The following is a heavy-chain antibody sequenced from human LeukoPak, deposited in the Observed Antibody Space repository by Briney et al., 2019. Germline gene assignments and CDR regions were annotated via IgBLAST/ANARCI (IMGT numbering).Heavy chain of an antibody. J-gene: IGHJ4*02. CDR3: ARTGNYYDSSGSDY. D-gene: IGHD3-22*01. CDR2: ISSSSSTI. V-gene: IGHV3-48*04. Sequence: GGSLRLSCAASGFTFSSYSMNWVRQASGKGLEWVSYISSSSSTIYYADSVKGRFTISRDNAKNSLYLQMNSQRAEDTAVYYCARTGNYYDSSGSDYWGQGTLVTVS. CDR1: GFTFSSYS.